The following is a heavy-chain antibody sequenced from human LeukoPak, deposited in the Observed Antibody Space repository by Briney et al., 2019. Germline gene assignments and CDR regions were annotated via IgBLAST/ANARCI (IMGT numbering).Heavy chain of an antibody. V-gene: IGHV3-7*01. Sequence: GGSLRLSCAASGFTFSSYWMSWVRQAPGKGLEWVANINQDGSEKYYVDSVKGRFTISRDNAENSLYLQMNSLRAEDTAVYYCARRGGSSSWYLKYYFDYWGQGTLVTVSS. J-gene: IGHJ4*02. D-gene: IGHD6-13*01. CDR1: GFTFSSYW. CDR2: INQDGSEK. CDR3: ARRGGSSSWYLKYYFDY.